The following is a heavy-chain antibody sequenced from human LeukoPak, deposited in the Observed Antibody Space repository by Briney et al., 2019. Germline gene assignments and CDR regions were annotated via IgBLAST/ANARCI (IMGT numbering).Heavy chain of an antibody. V-gene: IGHV3-30-3*01. CDR2: ISYDGSNK. CDR3: ARDHYDYVWGSPPPLFDY. D-gene: IGHD3-16*01. J-gene: IGHJ4*02. Sequence: PGRSLRLSCAASGFTFSSYAMHWVRQAPGKGLEWVAVISYDGSNKYYADSVKGRFTISRDNSKNTLYLQMNSLRAEDTAVYYCARDHYDYVWGSPPPLFDYWGQGTLVTVSS. CDR1: GFTFSSYA.